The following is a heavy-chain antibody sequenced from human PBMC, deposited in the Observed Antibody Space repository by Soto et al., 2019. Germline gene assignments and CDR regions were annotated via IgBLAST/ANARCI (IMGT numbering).Heavy chain of an antibody. CDR3: AKVGPSISCSGGSCYAGKVGYYYYMDV. J-gene: IGHJ6*03. V-gene: IGHV3-23*01. Sequence: GGSLRLSCAASGFTFSSYAMSWVRQAPGKGLEWVSAISGSGGSTYYADSVKGRFTISRDNSKNTLYLQMNSLRAEDTAVYYCAKVGPSISCSGGSCYAGKVGYYYYMDVWGKGTTVTVSS. D-gene: IGHD2-15*01. CDR1: GFTFSSYA. CDR2: ISGSGGST.